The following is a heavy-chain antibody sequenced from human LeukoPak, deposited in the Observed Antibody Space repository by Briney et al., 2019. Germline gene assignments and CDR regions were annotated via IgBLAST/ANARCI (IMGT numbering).Heavy chain of an antibody. J-gene: IGHJ6*02. CDR3: ARSYNNAGYFYYGMDV. D-gene: IGHD5-24*01. V-gene: IGHV4-59*08. Sequence: SETLSLTCTVSGGSINTYYWSWIRQPPGKGLEWIGYIYYSGSTDYNPSLKSRVTISLDTSKNQFSLRLSSVTAADTAVYYCARSYNNAGYFYYGMDVWGQGTTVTVSS. CDR1: GGSINTYY. CDR2: IYYSGST.